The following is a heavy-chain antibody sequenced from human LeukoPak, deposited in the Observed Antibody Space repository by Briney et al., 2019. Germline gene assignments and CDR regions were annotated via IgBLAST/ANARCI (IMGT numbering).Heavy chain of an antibody. V-gene: IGHV3-74*01. CDR1: GFTFSSYW. D-gene: IGHD5-18*01. J-gene: IGHJ4*02. CDR2: INSDGSST. CDR3: ARDRRGGYSYGGGGY. Sequence: GGSLRLSCAASGFTFSSYWMHWVRHAQGKGLVWVSRINSDGSSTSYANSVKGRFTISRDNAKNTLYLQMNCLRAEDTAVYYCARDRRGGYSYGGGGYWGQGTLVTVSS.